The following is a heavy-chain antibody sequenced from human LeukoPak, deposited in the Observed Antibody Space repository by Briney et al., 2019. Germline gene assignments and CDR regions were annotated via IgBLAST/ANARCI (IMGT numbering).Heavy chain of an antibody. CDR3: AKGLKYYDFWSGYPLYMDV. J-gene: IGHJ6*03. D-gene: IGHD3-3*01. CDR1: RFIFKNYT. V-gene: IGHV3-23*01. Sequence: PGESLRHSNAASRFIFKNYTMSWVPQAQEKGLEWVSAISGSGGSTYYGDSVKGRFTISRDNSKNTLYLQMNSLRAEDTAVYYCAKGLKYYDFWSGYPLYMDVWGKGTTVTVSS. CDR2: ISGSGGST.